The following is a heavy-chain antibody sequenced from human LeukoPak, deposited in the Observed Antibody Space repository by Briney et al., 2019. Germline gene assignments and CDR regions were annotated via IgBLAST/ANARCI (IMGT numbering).Heavy chain of an antibody. CDR2: IRSTGDT. Sequence: GGSLRLSCAASGFIFSQYSINWVRQAPGKGLEWVSHIRSTGDTFYADSVKGRFTISRDNARNSLYLQMNSLRAEDTAMYYCARGPLIAAAGTWWGQGTLVTVSS. V-gene: IGHV3-48*01. J-gene: IGHJ4*02. CDR3: ARGPLIAAAGTW. CDR1: GFIFSQYS. D-gene: IGHD6-13*01.